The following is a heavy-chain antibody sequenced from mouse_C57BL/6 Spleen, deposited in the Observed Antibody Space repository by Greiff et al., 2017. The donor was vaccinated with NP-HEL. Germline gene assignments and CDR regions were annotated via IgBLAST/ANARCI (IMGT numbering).Heavy chain of an antibody. CDR1: GYTFTSYW. CDR3: ARESITAVVAPWFAY. J-gene: IGHJ3*01. D-gene: IGHD1-1*01. Sequence: QVQLQQPGAELVKPGASVKLSCKASGYTFTSYWMHWVKQRPGQGLEWIGMINPNSGSTNYNEKFKSKATLTVDKSSSTAYMQLSSLTSEDSAVYYCARESITAVVAPWFAYWGQGTLVTVSA. V-gene: IGHV1-64*01. CDR2: INPNSGST.